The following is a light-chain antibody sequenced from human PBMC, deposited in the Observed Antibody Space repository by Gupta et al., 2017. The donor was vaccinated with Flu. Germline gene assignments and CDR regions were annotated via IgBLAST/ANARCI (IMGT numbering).Light chain of an antibody. V-gene: IGLV3-25*03. CDR3: QSADNSGTYVV. J-gene: IGLJ3*02. CDR2: KDT. Sequence: SYELTRPPSVSVSPGQTATITCSGDTLSTQYTYWYQQKPGQAPVLVIFKDTERPSGIPERFSGSNSGTAVTLTISGVQAEDEAAYYCQSADNSGTYVVFGGGTKLTV. CDR1: TLSTQY.